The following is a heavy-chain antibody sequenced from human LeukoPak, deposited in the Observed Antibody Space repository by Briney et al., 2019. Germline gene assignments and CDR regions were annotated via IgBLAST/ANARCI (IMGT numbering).Heavy chain of an antibody. D-gene: IGHD3-22*01. V-gene: IGHV1-69*01. CDR2: LIPIYGSA. CDR1: VGSFTFTSHA. Sequence: SVKVSCKASVGSFTFTSHAISWVRQAPRQGHEWKGGLIPIYGSARYAQKFQGRVTITSDESTRTVSMELSSLRPEDSAVYYCAGFFYDNSGDAFDIWGEGTMVTVSS. CDR3: AGFFYDNSGDAFDI. J-gene: IGHJ3*02.